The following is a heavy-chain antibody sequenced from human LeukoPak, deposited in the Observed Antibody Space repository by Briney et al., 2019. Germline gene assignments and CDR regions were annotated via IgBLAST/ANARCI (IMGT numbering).Heavy chain of an antibody. CDR3: AKDIGSAATYYFDY. J-gene: IGHJ4*02. V-gene: IGHV3-9*01. CDR2: ISWNSGSI. CDR1: GFTFDDYA. D-gene: IGHD6-13*01. Sequence: PGGSLRLSCAASGFTFDDYAMRWVRQAPGKGLEWVSGISWNSGSIGYADSVKGRFTISRDNAKNSLYLQMNSLRAEDTALYYCAKDIGSAATYYFDYWGQGTLVTVSS.